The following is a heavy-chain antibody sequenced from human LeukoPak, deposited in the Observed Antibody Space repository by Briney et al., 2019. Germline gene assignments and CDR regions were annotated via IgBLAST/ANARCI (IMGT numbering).Heavy chain of an antibody. CDR2: ISSNGDNT. J-gene: IGHJ3*01. CDR1: GFPFNTYA. CDR3: TRDSALLGVAFDL. V-gene: IGHV3-64D*06. D-gene: IGHD2-15*01. Sequence: PGGSLRLSCSASGFPFNTYAIHWVRQAPGKGLEYVAGISSNGDNTDFADSAKGRFTISRDNSKSTLFLQMNSLRAEDTAVYFCTRDSALLGVAFDLWGQGTVDTVSS.